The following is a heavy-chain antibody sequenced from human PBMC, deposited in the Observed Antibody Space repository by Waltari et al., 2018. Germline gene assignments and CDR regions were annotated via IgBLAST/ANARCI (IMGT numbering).Heavy chain of an antibody. Sequence: QVQLQESGPGLVKPSETLSLTCTVSGGSISSYYWSWIRQPPGKGLEWIGYIYYSGSTNYNPSLKSRVTISVDTSKNQFSLKLSSVTAADTAVYYSARAPYSYGIFDYWGQGTLVTVSS. J-gene: IGHJ4*02. V-gene: IGHV4-59*01. CDR3: ARAPYSYGIFDY. CDR2: IYYSGST. D-gene: IGHD5-18*01. CDR1: GGSISSYY.